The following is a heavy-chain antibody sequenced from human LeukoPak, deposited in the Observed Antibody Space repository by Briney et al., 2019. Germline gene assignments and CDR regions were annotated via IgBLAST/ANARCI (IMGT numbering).Heavy chain of an antibody. CDR1: GGSVSSGSYY. D-gene: IGHD6-19*01. CDR3: ATYSSGWYYFDY. Sequence: SETLSLTCTVSGGSVSSGSYYWSRIRQPPGKGLEWIGYIYYSGSTNYNPSLKSRVTISVDTSKNQFSLKLSSVTAADTAVYYCATYSSGWYYFDYWGQGTLVTVSS. CDR2: IYYSGST. J-gene: IGHJ4*02. V-gene: IGHV4-61*01.